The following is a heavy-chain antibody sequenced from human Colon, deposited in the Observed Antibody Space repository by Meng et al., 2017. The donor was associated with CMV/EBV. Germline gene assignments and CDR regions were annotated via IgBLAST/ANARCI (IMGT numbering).Heavy chain of an antibody. CDR1: SDSVNDYY. Sequence: GSLRLSCTVSSDSVNDYYWNWIRQSPGKGLEWIGNIYYSGRTSYNPSLKSRVTISLDKSKKQFSLRLTSVTAADAAVYYCARDGGYSWYLNWFDSWGQGTLVTVSS. V-gene: IGHV4-59*02. D-gene: IGHD5-12*01. J-gene: IGHJ5*01. CDR2: IYYSGRT. CDR3: ARDGGYSWYLNWFDS.